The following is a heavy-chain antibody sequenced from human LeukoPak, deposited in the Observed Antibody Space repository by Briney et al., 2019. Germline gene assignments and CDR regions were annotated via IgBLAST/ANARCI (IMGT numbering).Heavy chain of an antibody. Sequence: SETLSLTCTVSGGTISNNGYFWPWLRQPPEKGPEWIGSINHSGNTWYNPSLKSRVTISVDTSKNQFSLKLSSVTAADTAVYXCAXHVESGAVEYWGQGTLVTVSS. J-gene: IGHJ4*02. V-gene: IGHV4-39*01. CDR3: AXHVESGAVEY. CDR2: INHSGNT. CDR1: GGTISNNGYF.